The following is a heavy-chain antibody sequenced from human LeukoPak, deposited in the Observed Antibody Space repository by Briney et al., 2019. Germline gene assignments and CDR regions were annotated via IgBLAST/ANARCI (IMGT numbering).Heavy chain of an antibody. Sequence: ASVKVSCKASGYTFTSYGISWVRQAPGQGLEWMGWISAYNGNTNYAQKLQGRVTMTTDTSTSTAYMELRSLRSDDTAVYYCARGGPVVVVPAAIGSRYYFDYWGQGTLVTVSS. V-gene: IGHV1-18*01. J-gene: IGHJ4*02. CDR3: ARGGPVVVVPAAIGSRYYFDY. CDR1: GYTFTSYG. D-gene: IGHD2-2*02. CDR2: ISAYNGNT.